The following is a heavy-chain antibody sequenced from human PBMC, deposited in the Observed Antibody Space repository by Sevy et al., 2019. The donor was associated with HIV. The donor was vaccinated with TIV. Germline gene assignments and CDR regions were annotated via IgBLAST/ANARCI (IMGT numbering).Heavy chain of an antibody. V-gene: IGHV1-18*04. D-gene: IGHD2-2*01. Sequence: ASVKVSCKASGYTFTSYGISWVRQAPGQGLEWMGWISAYNGNTNYAQKLQGRVTMTTDTSTSTAYMELRSLRSDDTAVDYCARESLYCSSTSGYARYYYYYYMDVWGKGTTVTVSS. CDR1: GYTFTSYG. J-gene: IGHJ6*03. CDR2: ISAYNGNT. CDR3: ARESLYCSSTSGYARYYYYYYMDV.